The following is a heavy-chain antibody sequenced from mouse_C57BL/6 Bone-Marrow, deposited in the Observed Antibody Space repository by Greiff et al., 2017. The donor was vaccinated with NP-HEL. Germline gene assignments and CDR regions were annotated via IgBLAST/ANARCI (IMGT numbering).Heavy chain of an antibody. J-gene: IGHJ4*01. CDR3: APLSDAMDY. Sequence: EVQLQQSGPVLVKPGASVKMSCKASGYTFTDYYMNWVKQSHGKSLEWIGVINPYNGGTSYNQKFKGKATLTVDKSSSTAYMELNSLTSEDSAVYYCAPLSDAMDYWGQGTSVTVSS. CDR1: GYTFTDYY. CDR2: INPYNGGT. V-gene: IGHV1-19*01.